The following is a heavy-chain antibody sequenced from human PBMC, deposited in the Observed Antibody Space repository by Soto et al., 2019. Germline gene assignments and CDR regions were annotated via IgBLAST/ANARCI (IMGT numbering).Heavy chain of an antibody. Sequence: AXGTLILSCSPSGCTLSSYGMHWVRQAPGKGLEWVAVIWYDGSNKYYADSVKGRFTISRDNSKNTLYMQMNSLRAEDTAVYYCARKRAPYYFDYWGQGTLFTVSS. V-gene: IGHV3-33*01. J-gene: IGHJ4*02. CDR3: ARKRAPYYFDY. CDR1: GCTLSSYG. CDR2: IWYDGSNK.